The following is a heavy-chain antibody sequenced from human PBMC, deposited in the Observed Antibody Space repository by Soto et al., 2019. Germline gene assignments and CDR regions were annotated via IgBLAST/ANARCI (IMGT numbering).Heavy chain of an antibody. D-gene: IGHD6-6*01. CDR1: GFTFSSYA. CDR2: ISYDGNDK. CDR3: AKDVAAIARVGGMDV. J-gene: IGHJ6*02. V-gene: IGHV3-30-3*01. Sequence: GGSLRLSCAASGFTFSSYAMSWVRQAPGKGLEWVAVISYDGNDKYHADSVKGRFTVSRDNSKNTLYVQMNSLRPEDTAVYYCAKDVAAIARVGGMDVWGQGNTVTVSS.